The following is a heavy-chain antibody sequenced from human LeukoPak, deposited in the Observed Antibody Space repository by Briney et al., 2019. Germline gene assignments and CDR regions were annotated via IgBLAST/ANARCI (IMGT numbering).Heavy chain of an antibody. CDR1: GYTFTGCY. CDR2: INPNSGGT. Sequence: ASVKVSCKASGYTFTGCYMHWVRQAPGQGLEWMGWINPNSGGTNYAQKFQGRVTMTRDTSISTAYMELSRLRSDDTAVYYCAKDRYSHKWEPLPDAFDIWGQGTMVTVSS. CDR3: AKDRYSHKWEPLPDAFDI. V-gene: IGHV1-2*02. J-gene: IGHJ3*02. D-gene: IGHD1-26*01.